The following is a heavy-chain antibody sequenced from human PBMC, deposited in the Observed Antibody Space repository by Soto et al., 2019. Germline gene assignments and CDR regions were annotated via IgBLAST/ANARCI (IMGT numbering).Heavy chain of an antibody. CDR2: INAGNGNT. D-gene: IGHD2-2*01. J-gene: IGHJ5*02. CDR1: GYTFTSYA. CDR3: ARDTISIVVVPAATTSHNWFDP. Sequence: QVQLVQSGAEVKKPGASVKVSCKASGYTFTSYAMHWVRQAPGQRLEWMGWINAGNGNTKYSQKFQGRVTITRDTSASTAYMELSSLRSEDTAVYYCARDTISIVVVPAATTSHNWFDPWGQGTLVTVSS. V-gene: IGHV1-3*01.